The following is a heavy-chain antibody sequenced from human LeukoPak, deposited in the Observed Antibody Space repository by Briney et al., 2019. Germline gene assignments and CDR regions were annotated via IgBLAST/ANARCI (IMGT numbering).Heavy chain of an antibody. D-gene: IGHD3-10*02. V-gene: IGHV3-23*01. CDR1: GFTFSSYA. Sequence: GGSLRLSCAASGFTFSSYAMSWVRQAPGKGLEWVSAISGSGGSTYYADSVKGRFTISRDNSKNTLYLQMNSLRAEDTAVYYCAKGLSLAMFPASFDYWGQGTLATVSS. CDR2: ISGSGGST. J-gene: IGHJ4*02. CDR3: AKGLSLAMFPASFDY.